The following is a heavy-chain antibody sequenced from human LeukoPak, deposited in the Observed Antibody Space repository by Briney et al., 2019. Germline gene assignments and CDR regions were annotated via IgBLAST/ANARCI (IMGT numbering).Heavy chain of an antibody. Sequence: ATVKISCKASGYTFTDFYIHWVQQAPGKGLEWMGRVDPEDDETIYAEKFQGRVTITADTSADTAYMELSSLRSEDTAVYYCARGQSVEWLPWDLDYWGQGTLVTVSS. CDR3: ARGQSVEWLPWDLDY. J-gene: IGHJ4*02. D-gene: IGHD3-3*01. CDR2: VDPEDDET. CDR1: GYTFTDFY. V-gene: IGHV1-69-2*01.